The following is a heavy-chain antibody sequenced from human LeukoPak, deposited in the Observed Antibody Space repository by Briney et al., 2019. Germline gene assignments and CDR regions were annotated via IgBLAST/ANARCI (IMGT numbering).Heavy chain of an antibody. Sequence: SETLSLTCAVSGGSISSSNWWSWVRQPPGKGLEWIGEIYHSGSTNYNPSLKSRVTISVDKSKNQFSLKLSSVTAADTAVYYCAREGPGYGDYPILWGQGTLVTVSS. CDR2: IYHSGST. V-gene: IGHV4-4*02. CDR3: AREGPGYGDYPIL. D-gene: IGHD4-17*01. CDR1: GGSISSSNW. J-gene: IGHJ4*02.